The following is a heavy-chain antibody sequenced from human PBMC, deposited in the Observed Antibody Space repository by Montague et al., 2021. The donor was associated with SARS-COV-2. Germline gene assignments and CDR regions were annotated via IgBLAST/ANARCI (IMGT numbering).Heavy chain of an antibody. CDR2: IYYSGNT. D-gene: IGHD2/OR15-2a*01. Sequence: SETLSLTCSVSGGSISSSSHYWAWIRQPPGRRLEWIGTIYYSGNTLYHPSLKSRITMSVDTSDNQFSLQLNSVSATDTAIYYCARAQMAVTEYYPDYWGQGILVTVSS. CDR1: GGSISSSSHY. CDR3: ARAQMAVTEYYPDY. J-gene: IGHJ4*02. V-gene: IGHV4-39*01.